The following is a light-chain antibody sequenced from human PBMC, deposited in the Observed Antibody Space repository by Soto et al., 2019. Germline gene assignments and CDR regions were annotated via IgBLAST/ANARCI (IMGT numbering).Light chain of an antibody. CDR3: SSYAGSSTFVV. Sequence: QSVLTQPASVSGSPGQSITISCTGTSSDVGGYNYVSWYQQHPGKAPKLMIYEVSNRPSGVSNRFSGSKSGNTASLTISGFQAEDEADYYCSSYAGSSTFVVFGGGTKLTVL. J-gene: IGLJ2*01. CDR2: EVS. CDR1: SSDVGGYNY. V-gene: IGLV2-23*02.